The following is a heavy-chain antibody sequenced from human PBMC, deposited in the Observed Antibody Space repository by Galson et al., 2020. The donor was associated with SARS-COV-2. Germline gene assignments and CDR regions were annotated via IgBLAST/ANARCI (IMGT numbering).Heavy chain of an antibody. D-gene: IGHD4-17*01. CDR1: GFTFNRTN. CDR2: ITPDGSLP. J-gene: IGHJ4*02. Sequence: GGSLSLPCAASGFTFNRTNLTWPRQAPGTGLELVANITPDGSLPHHLDSVKGRFSISRDNAKTSVHLQMNSLRVEDTALYYCARDPFYGAYDFWGQGTLVTVSS. V-gene: IGHV3-7*01. CDR3: ARDPFYGAYDF.